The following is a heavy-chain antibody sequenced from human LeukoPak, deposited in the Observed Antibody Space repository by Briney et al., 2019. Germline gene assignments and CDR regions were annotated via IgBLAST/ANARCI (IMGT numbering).Heavy chain of an antibody. D-gene: IGHD4-23*01. J-gene: IGHJ4*02. V-gene: IGHV3-48*01. Sequence: QSGGSLRLSCAASGFTFSSYSMNWVRQAPGKGLEWVSYISSSSSTIYYADSVKGRFTISRDNAKNSLYLQMNSLRAKDTAVYYCARSPTHTVVNSGALDYWGQGTLVTVSS. CDR3: ARSPTHTVVNSGALDY. CDR1: GFTFSSYS. CDR2: ISSSSSTI.